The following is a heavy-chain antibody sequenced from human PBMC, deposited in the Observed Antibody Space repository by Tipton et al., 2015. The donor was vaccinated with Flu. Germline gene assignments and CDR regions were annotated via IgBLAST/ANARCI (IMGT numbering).Heavy chain of an antibody. CDR3: ASSPWFKEGRVAY. CDR1: GINFSRYA. Sequence: SLRLSCAASGINFSRYAMNWVRQAPGRGLEWVAVISYDATLEYFADSVKGRFTISRDNSKNTLFLQMNSLRSNDAAVYYCASSPWFKEGRVAYWGQGILVTVSS. V-gene: IGHV3-30*07. J-gene: IGHJ4*02. CDR2: ISYDATLE. D-gene: IGHD3-22*01.